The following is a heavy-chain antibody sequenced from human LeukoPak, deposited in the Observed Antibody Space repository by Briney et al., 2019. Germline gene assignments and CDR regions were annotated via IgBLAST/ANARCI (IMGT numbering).Heavy chain of an antibody. CDR2: ISYDGSNE. CDR3: AKVSLYGGDILTACYFDY. Sequence: PGRSLRLSCAASGFTFSSYGMHWVPQAPGKGLEWVAGISYDGSNEYHAEPVNGRFTISRDNSKNTLYLQMNSVRAEDTAVYYCAKVSLYGGDILTACYFDYWGQGPLVTVSS. CDR1: GFTFSSYG. J-gene: IGHJ4*02. D-gene: IGHD3-9*01. V-gene: IGHV3-30*18.